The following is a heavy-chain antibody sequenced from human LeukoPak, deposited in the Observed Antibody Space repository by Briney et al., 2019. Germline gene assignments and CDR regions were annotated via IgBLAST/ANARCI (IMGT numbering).Heavy chain of an antibody. CDR3: ARVDTAMKGWFDP. V-gene: IGHV1-2*02. D-gene: IGHD5-18*01. Sequence: ASVKVSCKASGYTFTSYDINWVRQATGQGLEWMGWINPNSGGTNYAQKFQGRVTMTRDTSISTAYMELSRLRSDDTAVYYCARVDTAMKGWFDPWGQGTLVTVSS. J-gene: IGHJ5*02. CDR2: INPNSGGT. CDR1: GYTFTSYD.